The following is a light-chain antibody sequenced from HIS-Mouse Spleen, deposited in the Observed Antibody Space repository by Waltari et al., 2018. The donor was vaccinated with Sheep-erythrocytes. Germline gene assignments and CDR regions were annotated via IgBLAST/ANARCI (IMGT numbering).Light chain of an antibody. V-gene: IGLV1-40*01. Sequence: ELTQPPSVSVSPGQTARITCSGDALPKKYAYWYQQLPGTAPKLLIYGNSNRPSGVPDRFSGSKSGTSASLAITGLQAEDEADYYCQSYDSSLSGYVVFGGGTKLTVL. J-gene: IGLJ2*01. CDR3: QSYDSSLSGYVV. CDR2: GNS. CDR1: DALPKKY.